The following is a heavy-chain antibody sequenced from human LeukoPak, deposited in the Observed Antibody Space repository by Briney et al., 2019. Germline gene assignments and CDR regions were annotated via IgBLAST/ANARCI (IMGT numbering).Heavy chain of an antibody. Sequence: ASVKVSCKASGYTFTGYYMHWVRQAPGQGLEWMGWINPNSGDTNYAQKFQGWVTVTRDMSISTAYMELSRLRSDDTAIYYCARATGTYWWFDSWGQGTLVTVSS. D-gene: IGHD1-26*01. V-gene: IGHV1-2*04. CDR1: GYTFTGYY. J-gene: IGHJ5*01. CDR2: INPNSGDT. CDR3: ARATGTYWWFDS.